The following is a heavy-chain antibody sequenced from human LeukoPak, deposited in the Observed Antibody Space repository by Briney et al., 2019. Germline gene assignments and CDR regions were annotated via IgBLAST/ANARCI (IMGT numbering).Heavy chain of an antibody. CDR3: ARETLERIAAAGPYYYYGMDV. Sequence: GGSLRLSCAASGFTFSSYSMNWVRQAPGKGLEWVSYISSSSSTIYYADSVKGRFTISRDNAKNPLYLQMNSLRDEDTAVYYCARETLERIAAAGPYYYYGMDVWGQGTTVTVSS. V-gene: IGHV3-48*02. CDR2: ISSSSSTI. CDR1: GFTFSSYS. J-gene: IGHJ6*02. D-gene: IGHD6-13*01.